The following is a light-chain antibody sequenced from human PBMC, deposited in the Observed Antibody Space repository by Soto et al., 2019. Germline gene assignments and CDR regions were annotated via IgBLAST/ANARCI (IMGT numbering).Light chain of an antibody. Sequence: VMTQSQATVSVSPGERATLSCRVCQSVSSNLAWYQQKPGQAPRLLIYAASTRATGIPARFSGSASGTEFTLTISSLQSEDFAVYYCQQYDNWPPITFGQGTRLEIK. CDR3: QQYDNWPPIT. J-gene: IGKJ5*01. V-gene: IGKV3-15*01. CDR1: QSVSSN. CDR2: AAS.